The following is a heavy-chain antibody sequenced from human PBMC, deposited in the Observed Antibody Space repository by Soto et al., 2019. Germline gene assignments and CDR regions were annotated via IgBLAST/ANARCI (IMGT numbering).Heavy chain of an antibody. V-gene: IGHV4-34*01. Sequence: SETLSLTCAVYGGSFSGYYWSWIRQPPGKGLEWIGEINHSGSTNYNPSLKSRVTISVDTSKNQFSLKLSSVTAADTAVYYCARGRVDTAMVLLDYWGQGTLVTVSS. CDR3: ARGRVDTAMVLLDY. D-gene: IGHD5-18*01. CDR2: INHSGST. J-gene: IGHJ4*02. CDR1: GGSFSGYY.